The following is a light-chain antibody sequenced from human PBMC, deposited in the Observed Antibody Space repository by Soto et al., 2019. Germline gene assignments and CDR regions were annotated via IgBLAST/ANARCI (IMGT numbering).Light chain of an antibody. Sequence: SYELTQPPSVSVAPGKTARITCGGNNIGSKSVHWYQQKPGQAPVVVMYYDSDRPSGIPERFSGAKSGNTATLTISRVEAGDEDDYYCQVWDKSSDQAVFGGGTQLTVL. V-gene: IGLV3-21*04. J-gene: IGLJ7*01. CDR2: YDS. CDR1: NIGSKS. CDR3: QVWDKSSDQAV.